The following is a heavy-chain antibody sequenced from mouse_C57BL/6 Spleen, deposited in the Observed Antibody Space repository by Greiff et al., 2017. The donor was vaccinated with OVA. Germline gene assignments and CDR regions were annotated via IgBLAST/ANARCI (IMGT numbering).Heavy chain of an antibody. CDR3: VREGYYGSSWYFDV. CDR2: IRSKSSNYAT. J-gene: IGHJ1*03. V-gene: IGHV10-3*01. D-gene: IGHD1-1*01. Sequence: EVNLVESGGGLVQPKGSLKLSCAASGFTFNTYAMHWVRQAPGKGLEWVARIRSKSSNYATYYADSVKDRFTISRDDSQSMLYLQMNNLKTEDTAMYYCVREGYYGSSWYFDVWGTGTTVTVSS. CDR1: GFTFNTYA.